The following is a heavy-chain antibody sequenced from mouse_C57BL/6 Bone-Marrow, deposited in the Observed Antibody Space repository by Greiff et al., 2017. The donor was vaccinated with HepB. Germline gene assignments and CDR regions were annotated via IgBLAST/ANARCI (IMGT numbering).Heavy chain of an antibody. CDR3: ARKDSNYVRYAMDY. J-gene: IGHJ4*01. CDR2: IWSGGST. D-gene: IGHD2-5*01. Sequence: VQVVESGPGLVQPSQSLSITCTVSGFSLTSYGVHWVRQSPGKGLEWLGVIWSGGSTDYNAAFISRLSISKDNSKSQVFFKMNSLQADDTAIYYCARKDSNYVRYAMDYWGQGTSVTVSS. CDR1: GFSLTSYG. V-gene: IGHV2-2*01.